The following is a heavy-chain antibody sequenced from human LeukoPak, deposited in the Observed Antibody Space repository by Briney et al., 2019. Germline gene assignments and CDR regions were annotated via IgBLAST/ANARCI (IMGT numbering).Heavy chain of an antibody. V-gene: IGHV3-23*01. D-gene: IGHD3-3*01. CDR1: GFTFSSYA. CDR3: AKDKSPVLRFLEWLFGY. CDR2: ISGSGGST. Sequence: GGSLRLSCAASGFTFSSYAMSWARQAPGKGLEWVSAISGSGGSTYYADSVKGLFTISRDNSKNTLYLQMNSLRAEDTAVYYCAKDKSPVLRFLEWLFGYWGQGTLVTVSS. J-gene: IGHJ4*02.